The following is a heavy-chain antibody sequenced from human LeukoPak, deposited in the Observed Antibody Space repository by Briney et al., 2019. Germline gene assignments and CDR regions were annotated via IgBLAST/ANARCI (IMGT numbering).Heavy chain of an antibody. CDR1: GGTFSSYA. Sequence: ASVKVSCKASGGTFSSYAISWVRQAPGQGLEWMGWISAYNGNTNYAQKLQGRVTMTTDTSTSTAYMELRSLRSDDTAVYYCARAVVAATPPDYWGQGTLVTVSS. D-gene: IGHD2-15*01. J-gene: IGHJ4*02. CDR3: ARAVVAATPPDY. V-gene: IGHV1-18*01. CDR2: ISAYNGNT.